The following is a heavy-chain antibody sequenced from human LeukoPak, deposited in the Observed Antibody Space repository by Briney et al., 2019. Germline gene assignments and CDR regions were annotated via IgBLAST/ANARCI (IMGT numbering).Heavy chain of an antibody. V-gene: IGHV1-2*02. J-gene: IGHJ5*02. CDR2: INPNSGGT. CDR3: ARDLNPSGDYYDSSGYPPWFDP. D-gene: IGHD3-22*01. CDR1: GYTFTGYY. Sequence: GASVKVSCKASGYTFTGYYMHWVRQAPGQGLEWMGWINPNSGGTNYAQKFQGRVTMTRDTSISTAYMELSRLRSDDTAVYYCARDLNPSGDYYDSSGYPPWFDPWGQGTLVTVSS.